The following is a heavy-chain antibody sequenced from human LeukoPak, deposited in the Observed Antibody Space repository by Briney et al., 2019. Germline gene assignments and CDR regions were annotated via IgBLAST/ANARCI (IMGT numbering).Heavy chain of an antibody. CDR3: TGYSSSWSP. Sequence: SETLSLTCTVSGGSFSIYYWSWIRQPAGKGLEWIGRIYTSGSTNYNPSLKSRVTISVDTSKNQFSLKLSSVTAADTAVYYCTGYSSSWSPWGQGTLVTVSS. J-gene: IGHJ5*02. V-gene: IGHV4-4*07. D-gene: IGHD6-13*01. CDR1: GGSFSIYY. CDR2: IYTSGST.